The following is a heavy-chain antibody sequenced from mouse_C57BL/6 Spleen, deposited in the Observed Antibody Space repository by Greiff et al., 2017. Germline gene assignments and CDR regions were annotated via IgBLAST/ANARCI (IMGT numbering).Heavy chain of an antibody. Sequence: VKLVESGPGLVAPSQSLSITCPVSGFSLNSYAISWVRQPPGKGLEWLGVIWSGGGTNYNPALKSRLSISKDNSKSQVFLKMNSLQTDDTARYYCARNHDEAWFAYWGQGTLVTVSA. CDR3: ARNHDEAWFAY. V-gene: IGHV2-9-1*01. D-gene: IGHD2-12*01. J-gene: IGHJ3*01. CDR1: GFSLNSYA. CDR2: IWSGGGT.